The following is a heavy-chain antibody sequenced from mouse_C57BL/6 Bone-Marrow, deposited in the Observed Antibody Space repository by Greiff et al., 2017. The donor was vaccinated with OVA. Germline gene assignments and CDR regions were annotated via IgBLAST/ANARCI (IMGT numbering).Heavy chain of an antibody. V-gene: IGHV1-55*01. CDR3: ARRAYYSNYGYAMDY. J-gene: IGHJ4*01. CDR1: GYTFTSYW. D-gene: IGHD2-5*01. CDR2: IYPGSGST. Sequence: QVQLQQPGAELVKPGASVKMSCKASGYTFTSYWITWVKQRPGQGLEWIGDIYPGSGSTNYNEKFKSKATLTVDTSSSTAYMQLSSLTSEDSAVYYCARRAYYSNYGYAMDYWGQGTSVAVSS.